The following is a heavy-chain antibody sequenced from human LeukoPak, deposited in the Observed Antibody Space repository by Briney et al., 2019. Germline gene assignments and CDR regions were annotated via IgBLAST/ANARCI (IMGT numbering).Heavy chain of an antibody. J-gene: IGHJ4*02. CDR1: GGSISSHY. V-gene: IGHV4-59*11. D-gene: IGHD6-6*01. CDR3: ARVSQQLILF. CDR2: IYYSGST. Sequence: SETLSLTCTVSGGSISSHYWSWIRQPPGKGLEWIGYIYYSGSTNYNPSLKSRVTISVDTSKNQFSLKLSSVTAADTAVYYCARVSQQLILFWGQGTLVTVSS.